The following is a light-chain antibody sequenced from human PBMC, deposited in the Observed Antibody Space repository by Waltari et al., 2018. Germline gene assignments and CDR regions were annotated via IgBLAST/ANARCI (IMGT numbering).Light chain of an antibody. V-gene: IGKV1-39*01. CDR3: QQSYSLPNT. CDR2: GAS. J-gene: IGKJ2*01. CDR1: QRISSY. Sequence: MHMTQSPSSLSASGGDSVSSTCRASQRISSYLNWYQQIPGKAPKLLIYGASSLQSGVPSRFSGSGSGTDFSLTISSLESEDFATYYCQQSYSLPNTFGQGTKVDI.